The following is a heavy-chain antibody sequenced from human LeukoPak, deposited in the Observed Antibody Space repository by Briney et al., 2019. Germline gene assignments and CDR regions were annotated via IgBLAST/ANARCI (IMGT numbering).Heavy chain of an antibody. CDR2: INSNSGRT. J-gene: IGHJ4*02. Sequence: ASVKVSCKASGYTFTDYYLHWVRQAPGQGLEWMGWINSNSGRTHYIQDFQGRVTMTRDTSISTAYMELSRLRSDDTAVYYCARVQLRYFDWLLGYWGQGTLVTVSS. D-gene: IGHD3-9*01. V-gene: IGHV1-2*02. CDR3: ARVQLRYFDWLLGY. CDR1: GYTFTDYY.